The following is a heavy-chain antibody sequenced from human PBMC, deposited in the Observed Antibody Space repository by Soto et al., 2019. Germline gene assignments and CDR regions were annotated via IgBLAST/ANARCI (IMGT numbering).Heavy chain of an antibody. CDR3: AYRVTDRTSWDAGYFDP. Sequence: QITLKESGPTLVEPTETLTLTCSFSGFSLTTSGVGVGWLRQAPGKALECLGIIYWDDDKRYNPSLKNRLTIRKXXSXHXAAPSMTCMEPVATATYFCAYRVTDRTSWDAGYFDPWGQGTLVTVS. CDR1: GFSLTTSGVG. V-gene: IGHV2-5*02. J-gene: IGHJ5*02. D-gene: IGHD5-12*01. CDR2: IYWDDDK.